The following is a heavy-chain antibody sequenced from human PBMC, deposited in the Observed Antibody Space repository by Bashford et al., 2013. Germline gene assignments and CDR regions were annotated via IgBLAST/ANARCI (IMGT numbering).Heavy chain of an antibody. Sequence: WVRQAPGQGPEWMGWISTYKGNTNYAQKFQGRLTMTTDTSTSTAYMELESLRSDDTALYYCARDANIRTSGWGDALDIWGQGTMVTVSS. J-gene: IGHJ3*02. V-gene: IGHV1-18*01. CDR3: ARDANIRTSGWGDALDI. CDR2: ISTYKGNT. D-gene: IGHD6-19*01.